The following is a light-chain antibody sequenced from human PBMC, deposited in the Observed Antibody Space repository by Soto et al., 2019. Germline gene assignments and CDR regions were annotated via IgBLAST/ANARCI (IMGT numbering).Light chain of an antibody. CDR3: QQYRT. Sequence: LKKSPDTLSLYKRATATLSCRARHYVSASSIAWYQQKGGLAPRLVMHGASSRPTGVPDRFVGRGSGTDFSLTINRLEPEDFAVYYCQQYRTFGQVAMVAIK. J-gene: IGKJ1*01. CDR2: GAS. CDR1: HYVSASS. V-gene: IGKV3-20*01.